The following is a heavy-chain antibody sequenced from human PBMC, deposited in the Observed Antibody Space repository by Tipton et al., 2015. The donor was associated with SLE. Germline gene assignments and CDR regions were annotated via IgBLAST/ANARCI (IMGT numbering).Heavy chain of an antibody. CDR2: IFDSGNT. J-gene: IGHJ2*01. D-gene: IGHD3-16*01. CDR3: ARKRLPDLDFDL. V-gene: IGHV4-38-2*02. Sequence: LRLSCTVSGHSISSGYYWSWIRQAPGKGLEWLESIFDSGNTYYNPSLKSRVTISVDTSKNQFSLKLSSVTAADTAVYYCARKRLPDLDFDLWGRGALVTVSS. CDR1: GHSISSGYY.